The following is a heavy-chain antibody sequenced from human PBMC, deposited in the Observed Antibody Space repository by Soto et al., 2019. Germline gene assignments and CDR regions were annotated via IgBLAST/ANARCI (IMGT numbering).Heavy chain of an antibody. CDR2: ITPIFGSA. J-gene: IGHJ5*02. Sequence: GASVKVSCKASVGTFSNYAINWVRQAPGQGLEWMGGITPIFGSANYAQKFQGRVTIIADKSTNTVYMELSSLRSEDTAVYYCANLEGGVVNGGPSEIDIPNPLQSLPWG. D-gene: IGHD2-15*01. CDR3: ANLEGGVVNGGPSEIDIPNPLQSLP. CDR1: VGTFSNYA. V-gene: IGHV1-69*06.